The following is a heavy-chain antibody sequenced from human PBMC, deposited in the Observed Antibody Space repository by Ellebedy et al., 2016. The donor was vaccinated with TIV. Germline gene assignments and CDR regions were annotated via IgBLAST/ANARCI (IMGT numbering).Heavy chain of an antibody. CDR1: GYTFTGYY. D-gene: IGHD2-8*01. CDR2: IIPIFGTA. CDR3: ARDRVVPDLRRTNYYYYYGMDV. Sequence: ASVKVSCKASGYTFTGYYMHWVRQAPGQGLEWMGGIIPIFGTANYAQKFQGRVTITADESTSTAYMELSSLRSEDTAVYYCARDRVVPDLRRTNYYYYYGMDVWGQGTTVTVSS. V-gene: IGHV1-69*13. J-gene: IGHJ6*02.